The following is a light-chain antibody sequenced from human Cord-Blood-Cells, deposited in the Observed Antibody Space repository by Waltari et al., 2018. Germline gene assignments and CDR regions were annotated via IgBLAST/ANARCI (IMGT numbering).Light chain of an antibody. CDR1: QSVSSSY. V-gene: IGKV3-20*01. CDR3: QQYDSSPPIT. Sequence: TQSPGTLSLSPGERATLSCRSRQSVSSSYLAWYQQKPGQAPRLLIHGASSRATGIPDRFRGSGSGTDFTLTISRLEPEDFTVYYCQQYDSSPPITFGQGTRLEIK. J-gene: IGKJ5*01. CDR2: GAS.